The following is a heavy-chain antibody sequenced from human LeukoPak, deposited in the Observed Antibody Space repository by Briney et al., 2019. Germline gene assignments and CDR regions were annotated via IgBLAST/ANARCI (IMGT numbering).Heavy chain of an antibody. CDR2: FDPEDGET. Sequence: GASVKVSCKVSGYTLTELSMHWVRQAPGKGLEWMGGFDPEDGETIYAQKFQGRVTITADESTSTVYMELSSLRSEDTAVYYCASASGYGLGRINWFDPWGQGTLVTVSS. CDR3: ASASGYGLGRINWFDP. CDR1: GYTLTELS. D-gene: IGHD5-12*01. J-gene: IGHJ5*02. V-gene: IGHV1-24*01.